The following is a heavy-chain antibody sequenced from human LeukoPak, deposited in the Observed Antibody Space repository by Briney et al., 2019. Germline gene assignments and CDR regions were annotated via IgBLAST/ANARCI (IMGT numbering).Heavy chain of an antibody. D-gene: IGHD3-9*01. CDR3: ARKEGFDWLFKY. CDR1: GYTFTDYY. CDR2: INPNSGGI. V-gene: IGHV1-2*06. Sequence: ASVKVSCKASGYTFTDYYMHWVRQAPGQGLEWMGRINPNSGGINYAQKFQGRVTMTRDTSISTAYMELSRLRSDDTAVYYCARKEGFDWLFKYWGQGTLVTVSS. J-gene: IGHJ4*02.